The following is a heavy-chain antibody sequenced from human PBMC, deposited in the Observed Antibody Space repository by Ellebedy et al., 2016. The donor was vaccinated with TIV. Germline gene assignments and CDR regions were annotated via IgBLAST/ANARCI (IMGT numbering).Heavy chain of an antibody. Sequence: GESLKISCAVSGFTFSSYSLNWVRQAPGKGLEWVSYISTGSITIYYADSVKGRLTISRDNAKTSLYQQMNSLRAEDTAVYYCARVASVDGDSVYWYFDLWGRGTLVGVSS. D-gene: IGHD4-17*01. J-gene: IGHJ2*01. CDR2: ISTGSITI. CDR3: ARVASVDGDSVYWYFDL. CDR1: GFTFSSYS. V-gene: IGHV3-48*04.